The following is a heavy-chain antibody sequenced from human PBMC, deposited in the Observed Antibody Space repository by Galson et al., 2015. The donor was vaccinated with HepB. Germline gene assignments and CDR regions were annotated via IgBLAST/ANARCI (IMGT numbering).Heavy chain of an antibody. Sequence: SLRLSCAASGFTFSSYGMHWVRQAPGKGLEWVAFIWYDGSNKYYADSVKGRFTISRDNSQNTLYLQMNSLRAEDTAMYYCARGPKTAYTLDYWGQGTLVTVSS. CDR1: GFTFSSYG. CDR2: IWYDGSNK. J-gene: IGHJ4*02. V-gene: IGHV3-33*01. D-gene: IGHD3-16*01. CDR3: ARGPKTAYTLDY.